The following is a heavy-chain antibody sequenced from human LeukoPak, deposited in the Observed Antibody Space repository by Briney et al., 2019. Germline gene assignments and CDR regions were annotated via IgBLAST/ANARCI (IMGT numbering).Heavy chain of an antibody. J-gene: IGHJ4*02. V-gene: IGHV4-39*07. D-gene: IGHD3-9*01. CDR1: GGSISSSSYY. CDR3: ARGSLYYDILTPFDY. CDR2: IYYSGST. Sequence: PSETLSLTCTVSGGSISSSSYYWGWIRQPPGKGLEWIGSIYYSGSTYYNPSLKSRVTISVDTSKNQFSLKLSSVTAADTAVYYCARGSLYYDILTPFDYWGQGTLVTVSS.